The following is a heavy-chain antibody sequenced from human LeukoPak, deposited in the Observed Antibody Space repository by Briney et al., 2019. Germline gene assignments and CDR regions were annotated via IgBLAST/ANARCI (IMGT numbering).Heavy chain of an antibody. CDR3: AISMYYYGSGSSPAPFDY. CDR1: GGSISSYY. D-gene: IGHD3-10*01. Sequence: PSETLSLTCTASGGSISSYYWSWIRQPPGKGLEWIGYIYYSGSTNYNPSLKSRVTISVDTSKNQFSLKLSSVTAADTAVYYCAISMYYYGSGSSPAPFDYWGQGTLVTVSS. V-gene: IGHV4-59*08. J-gene: IGHJ4*02. CDR2: IYYSGST.